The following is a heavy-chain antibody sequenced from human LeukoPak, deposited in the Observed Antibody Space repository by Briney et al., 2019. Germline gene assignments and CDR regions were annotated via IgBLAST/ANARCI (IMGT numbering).Heavy chain of an antibody. J-gene: IGHJ6*03. CDR2: IYTSGST. CDR3: ARKGDSGYPGGYYYYMDI. Sequence: SETLSLTCTVSGGSISSGSYYWSWIRQPAGKGLEWIGRIYTSGSTNYNPSLKSRVTISVDTSKNQFSLKLSSVTAADTAVYYCARKGDSGYPGGYYYYMDIRGTGTTVTVSS. V-gene: IGHV4-61*02. D-gene: IGHD5-12*01. CDR1: GGSISSGSYY.